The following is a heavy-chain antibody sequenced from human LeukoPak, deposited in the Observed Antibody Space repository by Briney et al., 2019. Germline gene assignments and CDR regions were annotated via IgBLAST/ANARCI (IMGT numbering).Heavy chain of an antibody. CDR1: GGSISSYY. CDR3: ARENDDFWSGYYTGYFDY. V-gene: IGHV4-4*07. D-gene: IGHD3-3*01. CDR2: IYTSGST. J-gene: IGHJ4*02. Sequence: SETLSLTCTVSGGSISSYYWSWIRKPAGKGLEWIGRIYTSGSTNYNPSLKSRVTMSVDTSKNQFSLKLSSVTAADTAVYYCARENDDFWSGYYTGYFDYWGQGTLVTVSS.